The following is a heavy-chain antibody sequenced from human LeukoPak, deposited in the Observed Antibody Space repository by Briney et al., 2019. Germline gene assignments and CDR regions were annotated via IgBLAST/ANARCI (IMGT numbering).Heavy chain of an antibody. J-gene: IGHJ4*02. D-gene: IGHD3-16*02. CDR3: AKKGIIAMVGYDY. CDR1: GFTFSSYA. V-gene: IGHV3-23*01. Sequence: GGSLRLSCAASGFTFSSYAMSWVRQAPGKGLEWVSAISGSGGSTYYADSVKGRFTISRDNPKNTLYLEMNSLRAEDTGVYFCAKKGIIAMVGYDYWGQGPLVPVSS. CDR2: ISGSGGST.